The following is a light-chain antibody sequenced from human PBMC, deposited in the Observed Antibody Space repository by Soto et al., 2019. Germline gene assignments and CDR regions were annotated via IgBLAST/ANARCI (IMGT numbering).Light chain of an antibody. Sequence: DIQMTQSPSSLSASVGDRVTITCQASQGIANYLNWYQQKPGKAPKVLIYDASSLEKGVPSRFSGSGSGTDFTFTISSLQPEDIATYYCQQYDDLLPTFGQGTKLESK. J-gene: IGKJ2*01. V-gene: IGKV1-33*01. CDR1: QGIANY. CDR2: DAS. CDR3: QQYDDLLPT.